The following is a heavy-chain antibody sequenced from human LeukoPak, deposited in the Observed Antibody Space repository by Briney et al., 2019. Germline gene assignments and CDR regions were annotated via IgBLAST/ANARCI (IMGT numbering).Heavy chain of an antibody. Sequence: SQTLSLTCTVSGGSISSGDYYWSWIRQPPGKGLEWIGYIYYSGSTYYNPSLKSRVTISVDTSKNQFSLKLSSVTAADTAVYYCARGQIGSGSYYDWFDPWGQGTLVTVSS. D-gene: IGHD3-10*01. J-gene: IGHJ5*02. CDR3: ARGQIGSGSYYDWFDP. V-gene: IGHV4-30-4*01. CDR2: IYYSGST. CDR1: GGSISSGDYY.